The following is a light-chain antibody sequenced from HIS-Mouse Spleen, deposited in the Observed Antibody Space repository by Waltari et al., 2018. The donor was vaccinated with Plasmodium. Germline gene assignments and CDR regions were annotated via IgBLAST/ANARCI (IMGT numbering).Light chain of an antibody. V-gene: IGKV3-20*01. Sequence: EIVSTQSPGTLSLSPGERATLSCRASQSVSSSYLAWYQQKPGQAPRLLIYGASSRATGIPDRFSGSGSGTDFTLTISRLEPEDFAVYYCQQYGSSGTFGQGTKVEIK. CDR1: QSVSSSY. CDR2: GAS. J-gene: IGKJ1*01. CDR3: QQYGSSGT.